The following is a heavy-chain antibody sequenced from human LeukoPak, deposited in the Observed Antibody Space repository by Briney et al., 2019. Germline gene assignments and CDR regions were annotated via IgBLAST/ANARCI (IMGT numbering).Heavy chain of an antibody. V-gene: IGHV3-7*05. D-gene: IGHD3-9*01. J-gene: IGHJ4*02. CDR2: IKPDGSEK. CDR1: GFTFSSYW. CDR3: AKEEYDILTAYSDY. Sequence: GGSLRLSCAASGFTFSSYWMDWVRQAPGKGLEWVANIKPDGSEKYYVDSVKGRFTISRDNSKNTLYLQMNSLRAEDTAVYYCAKEEYDILTAYSDYWGQGTLVTVSS.